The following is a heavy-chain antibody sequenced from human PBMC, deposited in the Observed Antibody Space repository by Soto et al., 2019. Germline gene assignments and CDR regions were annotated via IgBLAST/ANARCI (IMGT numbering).Heavy chain of an antibody. CDR3: ARDKITGLFDY. D-gene: IGHD2-8*02. Sequence: PSETLSLTCAVYGGSFSGYSWTWIRQPPGTGLEWIGEIKHSGSTNYNPSLKSRVTISVDTSKNQFSLKLTSVTAADTAVYYCARDKITGLFDYCGRGTLVTVSS. J-gene: IGHJ4*02. CDR1: GGSFSGYS. V-gene: IGHV4-34*01. CDR2: IKHSGST.